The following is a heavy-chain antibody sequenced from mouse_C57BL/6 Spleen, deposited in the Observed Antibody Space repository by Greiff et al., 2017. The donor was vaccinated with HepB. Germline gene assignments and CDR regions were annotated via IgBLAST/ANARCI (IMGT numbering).Heavy chain of an antibody. CDR1: GFTFSDYG. D-gene: IGHD1-3*01. V-gene: IGHV5-17*01. Sequence: EVMLVESGGGLVKPGGSLKLSCAASGFTFSDYGMHWVRQAPEKGLEWVAYISSGSSTIYYADTVKGRFTISRDNAKNTLFLQMTSLRSEDTAMYYCAKTRRFAYWGQGTLVTVSA. CDR2: ISSGSSTI. CDR3: AKTRRFAY. J-gene: IGHJ3*01.